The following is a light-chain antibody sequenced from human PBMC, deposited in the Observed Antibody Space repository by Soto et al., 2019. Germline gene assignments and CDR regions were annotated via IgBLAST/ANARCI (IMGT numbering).Light chain of an antibody. V-gene: IGKV3-20*01. CDR3: QQYGYSPIT. J-gene: IGKJ5*01. CDR2: AAS. Sequence: DIVLTQSPGTLSLSPAGRATLSRRSSQSVSSSHLAWYQHKPGQAPRLLIYAASSRATGSPDRFSGGGSGTDFTLTISRLEPEDFAVYYCQQYGYSPITFGQGTRLEIK. CDR1: QSVSSSH.